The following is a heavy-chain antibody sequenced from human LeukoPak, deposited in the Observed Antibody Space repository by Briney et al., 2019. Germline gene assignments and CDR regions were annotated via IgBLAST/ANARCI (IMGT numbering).Heavy chain of an antibody. CDR2: IGGGGGST. CDR1: GFTFSSYA. CDR3: AKADRRSDLPYYFDY. V-gene: IGHV3-23*01. Sequence: PGGSLRLSCAASGFTFSSYAMSWVRQAPGKGLEWVSVIGGGGGSTYYADSVTGRFTISRDNSKNTLYLQMNSLRAEDTAVYYCAKADRRSDLPYYFDYWGQGTLVTVSS. J-gene: IGHJ4*02.